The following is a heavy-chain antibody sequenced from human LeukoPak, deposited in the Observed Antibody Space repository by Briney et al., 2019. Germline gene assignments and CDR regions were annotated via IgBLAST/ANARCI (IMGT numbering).Heavy chain of an antibody. D-gene: IGHD6-19*01. V-gene: IGHV3-13*01. Sequence: GGSLRLSCAASGFTFSSYDMHWVRQATGKGPEWVSAIGTAGDTYYPGSVKGRFTISRENAKNSLYLQMNSLRAEDTAVYYCARDAIQWLVRHYFDYWGQGTLVTVSS. CDR3: ARDAIQWLVRHYFDY. J-gene: IGHJ4*02. CDR2: IGTAGDT. CDR1: GFTFSSYD.